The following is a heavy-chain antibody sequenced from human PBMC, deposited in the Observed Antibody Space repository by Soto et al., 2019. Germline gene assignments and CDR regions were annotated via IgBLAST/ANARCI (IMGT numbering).Heavy chain of an antibody. Sequence: PSETLSLTCTVSGGSISSYYWSWIRQPAGKGLEWIGRIYTSGSTNYNPSLKSRVTMSVDTSKNQFSLKLNSVTAADTAVYYCARVDTLTVYGCMDVWGQGTTVTVSS. CDR2: IYTSGST. CDR3: ARVDTLTVYGCMDV. D-gene: IGHD3-9*01. V-gene: IGHV4-4*07. J-gene: IGHJ6*02. CDR1: GGSISSYY.